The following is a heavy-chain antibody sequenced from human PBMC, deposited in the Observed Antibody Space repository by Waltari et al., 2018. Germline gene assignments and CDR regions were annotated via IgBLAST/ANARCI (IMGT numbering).Heavy chain of an antibody. V-gene: IGHV3-30*03. Sequence: QVALVESGGGVVQPGRSLRLSWGASGITFSAYGIHWVRQAPGKGLEWVAIISNDGSNKHHAASVRGRFTISRDNSKNTLYLQMNNLKPEDTAVYYCFLVVVTGASAFDIWGQGTKVTVSS. CDR3: FLVVVTGASAFDI. CDR1: GITFSAYG. J-gene: IGHJ3*02. D-gene: IGHD2-21*02. CDR2: ISNDGSNK.